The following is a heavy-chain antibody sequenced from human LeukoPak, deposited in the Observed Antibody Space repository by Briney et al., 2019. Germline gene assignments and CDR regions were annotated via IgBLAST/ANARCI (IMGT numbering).Heavy chain of an antibody. D-gene: IGHD6-19*01. CDR2: IGGKSRNYAT. Sequence: GGSLRLSCAASGFTFSDSGMHWVRQASGKGLESVGRIGGKSRNYATEYAASLKGKFTISRDDSKNTVYLQMNNLESEDTAVYFCSRRGHIVVAGQQSQDHFGYWGQGTRVTVSS. CDR1: GFTFSDSG. CDR3: SRRGHIVVAGQQSQDHFGY. J-gene: IGHJ4*02. V-gene: IGHV3-73*01.